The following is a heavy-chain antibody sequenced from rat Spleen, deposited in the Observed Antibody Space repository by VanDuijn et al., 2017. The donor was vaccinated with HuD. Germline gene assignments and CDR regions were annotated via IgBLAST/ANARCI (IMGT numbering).Heavy chain of an antibody. Sequence: EVQLVESGGALVQPGRSLKLSCAASGFTFSNYYMAWVRQAPTKGLEWVAYISTAGINTYYRDSVRGRFTISRDNAKSTLYLQVDSLTSEDTATYYCATGPRILRLDWFTYWGQGTLVTVSS. D-gene: IGHD1-6*01. CDR2: ISTAGINT. V-gene: IGHV5-27*01. CDR3: ATGPRILRLDWFTY. CDR1: GFTFSNYY. J-gene: IGHJ3*01.